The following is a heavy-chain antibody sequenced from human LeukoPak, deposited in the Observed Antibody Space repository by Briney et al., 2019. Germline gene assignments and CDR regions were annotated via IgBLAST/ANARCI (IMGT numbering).Heavy chain of an antibody. CDR2: IYTSGST. J-gene: IGHJ1*01. CDR3: ARARIVGVSKYFQH. CDR1: GGSISSGDYY. V-gene: IGHV4-61*02. Sequence: SETLSLTCTVSGGSISSGDYYWSWIRQPAGKGLEWIGRIYTSGSTNYNPSLKSRVTISVDTSKNQFSLKLSSVTAADTAVYYCARARIVGVSKYFQHWGQGTLVTVSS. D-gene: IGHD1-26*01.